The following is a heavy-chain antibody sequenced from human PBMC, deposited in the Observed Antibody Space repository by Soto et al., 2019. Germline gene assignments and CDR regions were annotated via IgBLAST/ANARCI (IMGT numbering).Heavy chain of an antibody. V-gene: IGHV4-59*08. CDR1: GGSISSYY. CDR3: ARHAILPAARYWFDP. CDR2: IYYSGST. Sequence: SETLSLTCTVSGGSISSYYWSWIRQPPGKGLEWIGYIYYSGSTNYNPSLKSRVTISVDTSKNQFSLKLGSVTAADTAVYYCARHAILPAARYWFDPWGQGTLVTVSS. D-gene: IGHD2-2*01. J-gene: IGHJ5*02.